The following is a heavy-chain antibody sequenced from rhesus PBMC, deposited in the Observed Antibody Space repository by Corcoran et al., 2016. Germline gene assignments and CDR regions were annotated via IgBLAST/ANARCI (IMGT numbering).Heavy chain of an antibody. D-gene: IGHD3-28*01. J-gene: IGHJ4*01. Sequence: QVQLQESGPGLVKPSETLSLTCAVSGGSFSHYWWSWIRPPPGKGLEWIGEINGNSGNTNPNPSLKSRVTISKDASKNQFSLKLSSVTAADTAVYWCARLYYFDSGYGFDYWGQGVLVTVSS. V-gene: IGHV4-80*01. CDR3: ARLYYFDSGYGFDY. CDR2: INGNSGNT. CDR1: GGSFSHYW.